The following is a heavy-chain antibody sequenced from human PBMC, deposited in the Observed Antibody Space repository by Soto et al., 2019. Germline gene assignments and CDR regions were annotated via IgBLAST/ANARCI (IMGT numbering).Heavy chain of an antibody. J-gene: IGHJ4*02. CDR1: GFTFSRHG. CDR2: IGRDGINT. D-gene: IGHD4-17*01. CDR3: ARDDVYDDNGLEE. V-gene: IGHV3-33*01. Sequence: QLQWVESGGGVIQPGSSLRLSCAASGFTFSRHGMHWVRQAPGKGLEWVAVIGRDGINTFYTDSVKGRFTISRDNSDNTLYLQMNSLRVEDTAVYYCARDDVYDDNGLEEWGQGTLVTVS.